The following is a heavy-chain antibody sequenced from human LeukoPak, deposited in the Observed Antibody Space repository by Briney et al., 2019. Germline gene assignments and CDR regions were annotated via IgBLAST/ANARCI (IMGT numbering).Heavy chain of an antibody. V-gene: IGHV3-21*01. D-gene: IGHD2-2*02. CDR2: ISSSSSYI. Sequence: GGSLRLSCAASGFTFSSYRMNWVRQAPGKVLEWVSSISSSSSYIYYADSEKGRFTISRDNAKNSLYLQMNSLRAEDTAVYYCARGLNCSSTSCYTYYWGQGTLVTVSS. CDR1: GFTFSSYR. CDR3: ARGLNCSSTSCYTYY. J-gene: IGHJ4*02.